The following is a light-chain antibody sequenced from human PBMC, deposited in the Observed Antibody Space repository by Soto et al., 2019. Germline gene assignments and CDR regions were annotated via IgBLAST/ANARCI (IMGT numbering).Light chain of an antibody. J-gene: IGKJ4*01. CDR1: QSVRSN. CDR2: GAS. V-gene: IGKV3-20*01. CDR3: QQYDNSPLT. Sequence: EIVMTQSPATLPVSPGERATLSCRASQSVRSNLAWYQQKPGQAPRLLIYGASRRATGIPDRFSGSGSGTDFTLTISRLEPEDFAVYYCQQYDNSPLTFGGGTKVDIK.